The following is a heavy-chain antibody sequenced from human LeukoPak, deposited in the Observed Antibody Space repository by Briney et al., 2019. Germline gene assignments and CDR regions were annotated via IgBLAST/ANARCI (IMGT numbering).Heavy chain of an antibody. J-gene: IGHJ5*02. V-gene: IGHV3-7*01. D-gene: IGHD4-17*01. CDR2: IKEDGSQK. CDR3: ARLHDYGELWVWLDP. Sequence: GGSLRLSCAASGFTFSTFSRSWMSWVRPAPGKGLEWVANIKEDGSQKYSVDSVKGRFTISRDNARNSLYLQMNSLRAEDTAVYRCARLHDYGELWVWLDPWGQGTLVTVSS. CDR1: GFTFSTFSRSW.